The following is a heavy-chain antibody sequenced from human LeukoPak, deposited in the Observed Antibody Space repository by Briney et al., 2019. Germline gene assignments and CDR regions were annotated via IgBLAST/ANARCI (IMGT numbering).Heavy chain of an antibody. Sequence: PSETLSLTCTVSGGSISSSSYYWGWIRQPPGKGLEWIGSIYYSGSTYYNPSLKSRVTISVDTSKNQFSLKLSSVTAADTAVYYCARDLFHYYDSSGPEGYWGQGTLVTVSS. CDR3: ARDLFHYYDSSGPEGY. V-gene: IGHV4-39*07. CDR1: GGSISSSSYY. J-gene: IGHJ4*02. CDR2: IYYSGST. D-gene: IGHD3-22*01.